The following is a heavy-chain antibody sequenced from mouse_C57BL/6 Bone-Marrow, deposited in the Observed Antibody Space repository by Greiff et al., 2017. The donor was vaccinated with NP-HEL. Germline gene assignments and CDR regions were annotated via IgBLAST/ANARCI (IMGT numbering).Heavy chain of an antibody. V-gene: IGHV1-15*01. J-gene: IGHJ2*01. CDR2: IDPETGGT. D-gene: IGHD1-1*01. CDR3: TRRGITTVVAPYLDY. Sequence: VQLQQSGAELVRPGASVTLSCKASGYTFTDYEMHWVKQTPVHGLEWIGAIDPETGGTASNQKFKGKAILNADKSSSTAYMELRSLTSEDSSVYYCTRRGITTVVAPYLDYWGQGTTLTVSS. CDR1: GYTFTDYE.